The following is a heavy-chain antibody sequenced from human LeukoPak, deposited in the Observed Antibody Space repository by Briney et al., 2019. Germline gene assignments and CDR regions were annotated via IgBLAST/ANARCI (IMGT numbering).Heavy chain of an antibody. D-gene: IGHD3-10*01. Sequence: GGSLRLSCVASGFTSSSSAMSWVRQAPGKELEWVSAVSESGTIIDYINSVKGRFTISRDNSKNTLYLQMNSLRVEDTAVYYCAKDPSFSWGQGTLVTVSS. J-gene: IGHJ5*02. V-gene: IGHV3-23*01. CDR2: VSESGTII. CDR3: AKDPSFS. CDR1: GFTSSSSA.